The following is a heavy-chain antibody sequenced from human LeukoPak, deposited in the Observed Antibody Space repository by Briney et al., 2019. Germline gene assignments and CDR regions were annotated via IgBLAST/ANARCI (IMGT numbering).Heavy chain of an antibody. CDR1: GGSISSGGYS. CDR2: IYHSGST. V-gene: IGHV4-30-2*01. D-gene: IGHD3-10*01. Sequence: SQTLSLTCAVSGGSISSGGYSWIWIRQPPGKGLDWIGYIYHSGSTYYNPSLKSPVTISVARSKNQFSLKLSSVTAADTAVYYCARAEQLLWFGESSSGAFDIWGQGTMVTVSS. CDR3: ARAEQLLWFGESSSGAFDI. J-gene: IGHJ3*02.